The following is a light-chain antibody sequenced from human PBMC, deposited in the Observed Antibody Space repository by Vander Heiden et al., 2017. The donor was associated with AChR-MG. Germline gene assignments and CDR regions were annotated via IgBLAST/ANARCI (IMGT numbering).Light chain of an antibody. V-gene: IGLV3-21*02. CDR2: DDS. CDR1: NIGRKT. CDR3: QVWDSSTDLRV. Sequence: SSVLTQPPSVSVAPGEPARITCGGNNIGRKTVHWYQQKPGQAPGLVVYDDSDRPSGIPDRFSGSNSGNTATLTSSRVEAGDEADYYCQVWDSSTDLRVFGGGTKLTVL. J-gene: IGLJ3*02.